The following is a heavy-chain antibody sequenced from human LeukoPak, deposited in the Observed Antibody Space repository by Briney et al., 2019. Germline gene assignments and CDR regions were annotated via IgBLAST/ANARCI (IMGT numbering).Heavy chain of an antibody. J-gene: IGHJ4*02. Sequence: SETLSLTCTVSGGSISSSSYYWGWLRQPPGKGLEWIGSIYYSGSTYYNPSLKSRVTISVDTSKNQFSLKLSSVTAADTAVYYCASRIAAAGTIIDYWGQGTLVTVSS. CDR2: IYYSGST. CDR3: ASRIAAAGTIIDY. D-gene: IGHD6-13*01. CDR1: GGSISSSSYY. V-gene: IGHV4-39*01.